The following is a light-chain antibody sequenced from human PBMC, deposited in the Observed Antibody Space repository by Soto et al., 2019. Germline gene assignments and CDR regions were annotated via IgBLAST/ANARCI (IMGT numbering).Light chain of an antibody. CDR3: HQYNNWPPYT. J-gene: IGKJ2*01. V-gene: IGKV3-15*01. Sequence: EIVMTQSPDTLSVFPGERATLSCRASQSVSTNLAWYQQKPGQAPRLLIYGASARATGIPARFGGSGSGTEFTLTISSLQSEDFAVYYCHQYNNWPPYTFGQGTKLEIK. CDR1: QSVSTN. CDR2: GAS.